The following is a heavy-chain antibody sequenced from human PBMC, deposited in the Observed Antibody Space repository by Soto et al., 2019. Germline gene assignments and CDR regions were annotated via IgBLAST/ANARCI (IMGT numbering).Heavy chain of an antibody. Sequence: QVQLVQSGDEVKKPGASVKVSCKASGYIFVNYGIAWVRQAPGQWLEWMGWISPYTGNTHSATKVQGRLTMTPDTSTSTAYRNLGRLTSDDTAVYYCVMVDNYVTPTPQDVWGQGTTVTVS. CDR1: GYIFVNYG. CDR2: ISPYTGNT. D-gene: IGHD3-16*01. V-gene: IGHV1-18*01. J-gene: IGHJ6*02. CDR3: VMVDNYVTPTPQDV.